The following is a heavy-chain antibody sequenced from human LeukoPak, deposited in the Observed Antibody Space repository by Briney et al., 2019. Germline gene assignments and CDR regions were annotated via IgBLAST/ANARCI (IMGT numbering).Heavy chain of an antibody. D-gene: IGHD2-15*01. CDR2: ILYSENP. CDR1: GGSISGYY. CDR3: ARQGGLGIRGVFGI. J-gene: IGHJ3*02. V-gene: IGHV4-59*08. Sequence: PSETLSLTCSVSGGSISGYYWMWIRQTPGKGLEWIGYILYSENPKYNPSLKGRATISADTSKSHFSLRLNSVTAADTAVSYCARQGGLGIRGVFGIWGQGTTVTVSS.